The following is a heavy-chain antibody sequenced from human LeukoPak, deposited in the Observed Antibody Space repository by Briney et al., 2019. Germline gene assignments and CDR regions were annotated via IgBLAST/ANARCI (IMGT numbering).Heavy chain of an antibody. D-gene: IGHD6-19*01. Sequence: GGSLRLSCAASGFTFSSYEMNWVRQAPGKGLEWISYISSGGSTIYYTDSVKGRFTISRDNSKNSLYPQMNSLRAEDTAVYYCARDRADWGQGTLVTVSS. CDR3: ARDRAD. CDR2: ISSGGSTI. J-gene: IGHJ4*02. CDR1: GFTFSSYE. V-gene: IGHV3-48*03.